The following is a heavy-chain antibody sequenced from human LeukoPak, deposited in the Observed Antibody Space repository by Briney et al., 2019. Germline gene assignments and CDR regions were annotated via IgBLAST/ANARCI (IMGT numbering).Heavy chain of an antibody. CDR2: IRYDGSNK. V-gene: IGHV3-30*02. D-gene: IGHD3-3*01. J-gene: IGHJ4*02. CDR1: GFTFSSYG. CDR3: AKEGAIFGVVIESYYFDY. Sequence: GGSLRLSCAGSGFTFSSYGMHWVRQAPGKGLEWVAFIRYDGSNKYYADSVKGRFTISRDNSKNTLYLQMNSLRAEDTAVYYCAKEGAIFGVVIESYYFDYWGQGTLVTVSS.